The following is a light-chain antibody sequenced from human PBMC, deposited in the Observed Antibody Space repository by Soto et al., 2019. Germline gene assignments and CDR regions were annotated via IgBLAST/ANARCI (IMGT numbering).Light chain of an antibody. Sequence: VLTQSTGNLSLSPGEGATLSCRASQGIGDTLAWYQHKPGQTPRLLIYDTSTRATGVPTRFSGSRSGAEFTLTINSLQSEDFAVYYCQPYNNWPLTVGGGTKVEIK. CDR2: DTS. CDR3: QPYNNWPLT. CDR1: QGIGDT. J-gene: IGKJ4*01. V-gene: IGKV3-15*01.